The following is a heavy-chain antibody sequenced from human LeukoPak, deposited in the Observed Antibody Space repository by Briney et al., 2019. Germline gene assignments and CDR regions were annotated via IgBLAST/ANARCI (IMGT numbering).Heavy chain of an antibody. CDR3: ARGDYGSGSYYKSDY. CDR1: GYTFTSYD. V-gene: IGHV1-8*01. CDR2: MNPNSGNT. J-gene: IGHJ4*02. D-gene: IGHD3-10*01. Sequence: ASVKVSCKASGYTFTSYDINWVRQATGQGLEWMGWMNPNSGNTGYALKFQGRVTMTRSTSISTAYMELSSLRSEDTAVYYCARGDYGSGSYYKSDYWGQGTLVTVSS.